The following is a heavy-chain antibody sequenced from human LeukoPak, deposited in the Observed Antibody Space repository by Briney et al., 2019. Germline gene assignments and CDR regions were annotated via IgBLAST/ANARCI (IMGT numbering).Heavy chain of an antibody. CDR2: MSSSSSYI. CDR1: GFTFSSYG. Sequence: GGSLRLSCAASGFTFSSYGMNWVRQARGKGLEWVSSMSSSSSYIYYADSVKGRFTISRDNAKNSLYLQMNSLRAEDTAVYYCARSSSSVWWGQGTLVTVSS. CDR3: ARSSSSVW. D-gene: IGHD6-6*01. J-gene: IGHJ4*02. V-gene: IGHV3-21*01.